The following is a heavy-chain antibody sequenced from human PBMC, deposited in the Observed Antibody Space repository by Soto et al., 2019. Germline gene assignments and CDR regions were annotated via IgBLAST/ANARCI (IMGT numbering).Heavy chain of an antibody. CDR1: GGSISSGGYY. V-gene: IGHV4-31*03. D-gene: IGHD3-9*01. J-gene: IGHJ5*02. Sequence: SETLSLTCTVSGGSISSGGYYWSWIRQHPGKGLEWIGYIYYSGSTYYNPSLKSRVTISVDTSKNQFSLKLSSVTAADTAVYYCARARLRLRYFDWFDPWGQGTLVTVSS. CDR3: ARARLRLRYFDWFDP. CDR2: IYYSGST.